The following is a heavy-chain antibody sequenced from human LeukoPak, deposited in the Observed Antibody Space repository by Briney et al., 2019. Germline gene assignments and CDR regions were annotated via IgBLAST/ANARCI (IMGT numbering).Heavy chain of an antibody. J-gene: IGHJ4*02. CDR2: IYTSGST. CDR3: ARDLRRSYYYGSGSYAYFDY. Sequence: SETLSLTCTVSGGSISSYYWSWIRQPAGKGLEWIGRIYTSGSTNYNPSLKSRVTMSVDTSKNQFSLKLSSVTAADTAVYYCARDLRRSYYYGSGSYAYFDYWGQGTLVTVSS. D-gene: IGHD3-10*01. V-gene: IGHV4-4*07. CDR1: GGSISSYY.